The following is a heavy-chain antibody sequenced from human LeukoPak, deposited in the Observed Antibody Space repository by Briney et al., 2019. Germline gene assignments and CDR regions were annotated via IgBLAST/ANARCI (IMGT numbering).Heavy chain of an antibody. CDR2: IYSGGST. Sequence: GGSLRLSCAASGFTVSSNYMSWVRQAPGKGLEWVSVIYSGGSTYYADSVKGRFTISRDNSKNTLYLQMNSLRAEDTAVYYCARGQQWLVGNWFDPWGQGTLVTVSS. D-gene: IGHD6-19*01. V-gene: IGHV3-66*01. CDR3: ARGQQWLVGNWFDP. CDR1: GFTVSSNY. J-gene: IGHJ5*02.